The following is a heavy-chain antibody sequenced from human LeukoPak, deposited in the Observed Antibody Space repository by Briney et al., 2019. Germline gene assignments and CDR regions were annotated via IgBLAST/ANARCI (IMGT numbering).Heavy chain of an antibody. CDR2: IYYSGST. CDR3: ARGDGLFDY. Sequence: SETLSLTCTVSGGPISSYYWSWIRQPPGKGLEWIGYIYYSGSTKYNPSLKSRVTISVDTSKSQFSLRLSSVTAADTAVYYCARGDGLFDYWGQGTLVTVSS. J-gene: IGHJ4*02. D-gene: IGHD3-10*01. CDR1: GGPISSYY. V-gene: IGHV4-59*01.